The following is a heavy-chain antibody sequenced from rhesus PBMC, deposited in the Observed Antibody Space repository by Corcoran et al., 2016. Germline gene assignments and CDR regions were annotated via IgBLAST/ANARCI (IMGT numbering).Heavy chain of an antibody. Sequence: QVKLQQWGEGLVKPSETLSLTCAVYGFSISIGYGWTWIRQPPGKGLEWMGYIDGTNGNTYYNPSLKSRVTISRDTSKNQFSLKLNSMTAADTAVYYCARGNPPDYWGQGVLVTVSS. V-gene: IGHV4-127*01. CDR3: ARGNPPDY. CDR1: GFSISIGYG. CDR2: IDGTNGNT. J-gene: IGHJ4*01.